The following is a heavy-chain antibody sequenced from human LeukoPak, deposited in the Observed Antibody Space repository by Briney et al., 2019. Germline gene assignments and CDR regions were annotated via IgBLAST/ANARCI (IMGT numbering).Heavy chain of an antibody. J-gene: IGHJ5*02. CDR1: GGSVSGYY. D-gene: IGHD3-16*01. V-gene: IGHV4-34*01. CDR3: ARKTYGNRFDP. Sequence: PSETLSLTCAVYGGSVSGYYWSWIRQPPGKGLEWIGEINHSGSTNYNPSLKSRVTISVDTSKNQFSLKLSSVTAADTAVYYCARKTYGNRFDPWGQGTLVTVSS. CDR2: INHSGST.